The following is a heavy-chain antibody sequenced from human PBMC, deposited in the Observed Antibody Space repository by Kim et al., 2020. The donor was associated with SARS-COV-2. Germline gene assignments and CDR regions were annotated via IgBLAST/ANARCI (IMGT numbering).Heavy chain of an antibody. V-gene: IGHV4-59*13. CDR1: GGSISSYY. Sequence: SETLSLTCTVSGGSISSYYWSWIRQPPGKGLEWIGYIYYSGSTNYNPSLKSRVTISVDTSKNQFSLKLSSVTAADTAVYYCARGTYYYGSGSYWVYFDYWGQGTLVTVSS. J-gene: IGHJ4*02. CDR2: IYYSGST. CDR3: ARGTYYYGSGSYWVYFDY. D-gene: IGHD3-10*01.